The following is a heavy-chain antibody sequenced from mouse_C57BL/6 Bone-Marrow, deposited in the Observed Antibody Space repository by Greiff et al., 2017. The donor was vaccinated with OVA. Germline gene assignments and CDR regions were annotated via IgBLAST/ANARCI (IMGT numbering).Heavy chain of an antibody. J-gene: IGHJ2*01. D-gene: IGHD2-4*01. V-gene: IGHV1-72*01. CDR3: ARKGYDYDVGVFDY. Sequence: QVQLQQPGAELVKPGASVKLSCKASGYTFTSYWMHWVKQRPGRGLEWIGGIDPNSGGTKYNEKFKSKATLTVDKPSSTAYMQLSSLTSEDSAVYYCARKGYDYDVGVFDYWGQGTTLTVSS. CDR1: GYTFTSYW. CDR2: IDPNSGGT.